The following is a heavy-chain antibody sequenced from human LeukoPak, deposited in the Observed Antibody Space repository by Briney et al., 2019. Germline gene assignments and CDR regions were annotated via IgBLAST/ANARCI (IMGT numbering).Heavy chain of an antibody. V-gene: IGHV3-23*01. CDR1: GFIFSSYA. J-gene: IGHJ4*02. D-gene: IGHD3-22*01. Sequence: GTLRLSCAASGFIFSSYAMNWVRQAPGKGLEWVSAISGSGGSTYYADSVKGRFTISRDNSKNTLYLQMNSLRAEDTAVYYCAKTSGYYYDSSGYYSLDYWGQGTLVTVSS. CDR2: ISGSGGST. CDR3: AKTSGYYYDSSGYYSLDY.